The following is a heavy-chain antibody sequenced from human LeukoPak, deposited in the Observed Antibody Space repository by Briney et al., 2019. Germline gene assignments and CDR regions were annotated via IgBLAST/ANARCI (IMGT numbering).Heavy chain of an antibody. CDR2: IRSKANSYAT. CDR3: TRQGYYYDSSGYSTSYYYYGMDV. Sequence: PGGSLRLSCAASGFTFSGSAMHWVRQASGKGLEWVGRIRSKANSYATAYAASVKGRFTISRDDSKNTAYLQMNSLKTEDTAVYYCTRQGYYYDSSGYSTSYYYYGMDVWGQGTTVTVSS. CDR1: GFTFSGSA. V-gene: IGHV3-73*01. J-gene: IGHJ6*02. D-gene: IGHD3-22*01.